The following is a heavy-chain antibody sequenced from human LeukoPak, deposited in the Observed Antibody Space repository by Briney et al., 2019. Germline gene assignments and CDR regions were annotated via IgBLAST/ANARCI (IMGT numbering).Heavy chain of an antibody. CDR3: ARDRPNYYGSNGHYYQRNGDH. CDR1: EFSFSIYA. J-gene: IGHJ5*02. D-gene: IGHD3-22*01. V-gene: IGHV3-23*01. CDR2: ITSSGEST. Sequence: GGSLRLSCAASEFSFSIYAMSWVRQAPGKGLEWVSAITSSGESTYYAGSVKGRFTISRDNSKNTVYLQMNSLRAEDTAVYYCARDRPNYYGSNGHYYQRNGDHWGQGTLVTVSS.